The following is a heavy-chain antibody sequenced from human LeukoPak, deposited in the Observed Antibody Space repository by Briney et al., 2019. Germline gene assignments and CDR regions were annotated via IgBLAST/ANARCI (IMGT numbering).Heavy chain of an antibody. Sequence: ASVNVSCKASGYTFTGYYLHWVRQAPGQGLEWMGWINPNSGDTNSVQKFQDRVTMTRDTSISTAYMELSRLRSDDTAVYYCAREARAAAGSGHFDYWGQGTLVTVSS. D-gene: IGHD6-13*01. CDR2: INPNSGDT. CDR3: AREARAAAGSGHFDY. J-gene: IGHJ4*02. V-gene: IGHV1-2*02. CDR1: GYTFTGYY.